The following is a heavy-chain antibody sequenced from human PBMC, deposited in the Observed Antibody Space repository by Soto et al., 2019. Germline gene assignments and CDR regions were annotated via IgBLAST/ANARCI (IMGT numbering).Heavy chain of an antibody. CDR3: ARDTAMDYYFDY. D-gene: IGHD5-18*01. CDR1: GYTFTSYY. Sequence: QVQLVQSGAEVKKPGASVKVSCKASGYTFTSYYMHWVRQAPGQGLEWMGIINPSGGSTSYAQKFQGRVTMTGDTSTTTVYMELSSLRSEDTAVYYCARDTAMDYYFDYWGQGTLVTVSS. CDR2: INPSGGST. V-gene: IGHV1-46*01. J-gene: IGHJ4*02.